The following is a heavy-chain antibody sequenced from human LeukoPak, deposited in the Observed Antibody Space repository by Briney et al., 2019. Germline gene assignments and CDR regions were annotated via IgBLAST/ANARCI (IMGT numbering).Heavy chain of an antibody. CDR2: ISGSGGST. CDR3: AKDLWFGELSSCY. D-gene: IGHD3-10*01. V-gene: IGHV3-23*01. Sequence: GGSLRLSCAASGFTFSSYAMSWVRQAPGKGLEWVSAISGSGGSTYYADSVKGRFTISRDNSKNTLYLQMNSLRDEDTAVYYCAKDLWFGELSSCYWGQGTLVTVSS. J-gene: IGHJ4*02. CDR1: GFTFSSYA.